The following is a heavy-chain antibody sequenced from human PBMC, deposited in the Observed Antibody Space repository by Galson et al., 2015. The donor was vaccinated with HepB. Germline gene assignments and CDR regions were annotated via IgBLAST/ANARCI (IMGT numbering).Heavy chain of an antibody. J-gene: IGHJ6*02. CDR3: ARRNWNYSFYYYYGMDV. CDR1: GFTFNSYG. Sequence: SLRLSCAASGFTFNSYGMHWVRQAPGKGLEWVAVIWYDGSNKYYADSVKGRFTISRDNSKNTLYLQMNSLRAEDTAVYYCARRNWNYSFYYYYGMDVWGQGTTVTVSS. V-gene: IGHV3-33*01. D-gene: IGHD1-7*01. CDR2: IWYDGSNK.